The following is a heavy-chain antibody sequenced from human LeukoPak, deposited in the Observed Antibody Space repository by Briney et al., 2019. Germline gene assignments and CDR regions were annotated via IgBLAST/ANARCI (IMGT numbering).Heavy chain of an antibody. CDR3: ANRPSSIAAY. CDR1: GFTFSSYG. CDR2: IWYDGSNK. Sequence: GRSLRLSCAASGFTFSSYGMHWVRQAPGKGLEWVAVIWYDGSNKYYADSVKGRFTISRDNSKNTLYLQMNSLRAEDTAVYYCANRPSSIAAYWGQGTLVTVSS. J-gene: IGHJ4*02. D-gene: IGHD6-6*01. V-gene: IGHV3-33*06.